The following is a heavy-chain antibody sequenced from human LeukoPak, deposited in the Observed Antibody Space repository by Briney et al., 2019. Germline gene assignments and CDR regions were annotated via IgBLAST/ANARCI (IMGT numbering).Heavy chain of an antibody. CDR3: ARDRSKVVAATQCFDY. J-gene: IGHJ4*02. CDR1: GYTFTSYY. Sequence: ASVTVSCKASGYTFTSYYMHWVRQAPGQGLEWMGIINPSGGSTSYAQKFQGRVTMTRDMSTSTDYMELSSLRSDDTAVYYCARDRSKVVAATQCFDYWGQGTLVTVSS. V-gene: IGHV1-46*01. CDR2: INPSGGST. D-gene: IGHD2-15*01.